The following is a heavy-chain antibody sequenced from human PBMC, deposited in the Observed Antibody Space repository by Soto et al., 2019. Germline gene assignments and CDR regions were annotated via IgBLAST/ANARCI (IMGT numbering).Heavy chain of an antibody. V-gene: IGHV3-72*01. CDR2: SGSKLHGFNT. J-gene: IGHJ4*02. CDR1: GFIFSDHY. Sequence: EVQLVESAGDLVQPGGSLRLSCAVSGFIFSDHYMDWVRQAPGKGLEWVGRSGSKLHGFNTLYAPSVKDRFTTSRDTSNIVLFLQLNSLRAHDPAVYYWARTPSNYHFDFWGQGTRVTVSS. CDR3: ARTPSNYHFDF. D-gene: IGHD3-10*01.